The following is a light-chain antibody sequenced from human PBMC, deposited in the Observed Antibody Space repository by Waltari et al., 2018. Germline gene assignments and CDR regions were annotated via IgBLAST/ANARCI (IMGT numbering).Light chain of an antibody. J-gene: IGLJ1*01. V-gene: IGLV2-11*01. Sequence: QSALTQPRSVSGSPGQSVTISCPGTSSDVGGYNYVSWYQQHPGKAPKLMIYDVSKRPSGVPDRFSGSKSGNTASLTISGLQAEDEADYYCCSYAGSYTSPYVFGTGTKVTVL. CDR1: SSDVGGYNY. CDR3: CSYAGSYTSPYV. CDR2: DVS.